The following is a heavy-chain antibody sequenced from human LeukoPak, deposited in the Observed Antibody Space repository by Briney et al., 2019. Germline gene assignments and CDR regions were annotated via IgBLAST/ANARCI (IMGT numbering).Heavy chain of an antibody. CDR2: ISYDGSNE. CDR3: AREYDDTLYGMDV. V-gene: IGHV3-30*04. D-gene: IGHD1-1*01. CDR1: GFTFSSYA. Sequence: PGRSLRLSCAASGFTFSSYAMHWVRQAPGKGLEWVAVISYDGSNEYYADSVKGRFTISRDNSKNTLYLQMNSLRAEDTAVYYCAREYDDTLYGMDVWGKGTTVTVSS. J-gene: IGHJ6*04.